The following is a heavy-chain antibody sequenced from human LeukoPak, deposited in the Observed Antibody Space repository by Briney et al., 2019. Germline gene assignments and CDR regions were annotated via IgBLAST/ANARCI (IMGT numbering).Heavy chain of an antibody. CDR1: GGSISSSSYY. J-gene: IGHJ4*02. V-gene: IGHV4-39*07. D-gene: IGHD3-3*01. CDR2: IYHSGST. CDR3: ARDRSGARGGYYFDY. Sequence: SETLSLTCTVSGGSISSSSYYWGWIRQPPGKGLEWIGSIYHSGSTNYNPSLKSRVTISVDKSKNQFSLKLSSVTAADTAVYYCARDRSGARGGYYFDYWGQGTLVTVSS.